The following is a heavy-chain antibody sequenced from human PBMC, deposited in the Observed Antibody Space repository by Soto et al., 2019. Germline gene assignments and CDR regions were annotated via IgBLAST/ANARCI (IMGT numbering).Heavy chain of an antibody. CDR1: GFTFDDYA. D-gene: IGHD6-6*01. Sequence: GGSLRLSCAASGFTFDDYAMHWVRQAPGKGLEWVSLISWDGGSTYYADSVKGRFTISRDNSKNSLYLQMNSLRAEDTALYYCAKAPSYSSSYYFDYWGQGTLVTVSS. CDR3: AKAPSYSSSYYFDY. J-gene: IGHJ4*02. V-gene: IGHV3-43D*03. CDR2: ISWDGGST.